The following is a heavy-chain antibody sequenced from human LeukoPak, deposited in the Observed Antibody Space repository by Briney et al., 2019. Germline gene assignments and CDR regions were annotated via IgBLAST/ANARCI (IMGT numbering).Heavy chain of an antibody. CDR2: IYYSGST. V-gene: IGHV4-59*01. CDR1: GGSISSYY. D-gene: IGHD5-24*01. Sequence: SETLSLTCTVSGGSISSYYWSWIRQPPGKGLEWIGYIYYSGSTNYNPSLKSRVTISVDTSKNQFSLKLSSVTAADTAVYYCAREGLFRMATIGEAFDIWGQGTMVTVSS. J-gene: IGHJ3*02. CDR3: AREGLFRMATIGEAFDI.